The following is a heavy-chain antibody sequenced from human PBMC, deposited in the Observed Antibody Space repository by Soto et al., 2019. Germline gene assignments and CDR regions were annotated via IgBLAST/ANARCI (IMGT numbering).Heavy chain of an antibody. CDR2: ISYDGNNK. J-gene: IGHJ5*02. CDR1: GFTFSSYG. Sequence: GGSLRLSCAASGFTFSSYGMHWVRQAPGKGLEWVAVISYDGNNKYYVDSVKGRFTISRDNAKNSLYLQMNSLRAEDTAVYYCARHGLFAWGQGTLVTVSS. CDR3: ARHGLFA. V-gene: IGHV3-30*03. D-gene: IGHD2-21*01.